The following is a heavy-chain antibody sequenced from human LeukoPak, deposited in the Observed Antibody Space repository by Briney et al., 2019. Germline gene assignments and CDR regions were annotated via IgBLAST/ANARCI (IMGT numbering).Heavy chain of an antibody. Sequence: SETLSLTCTVSGGSISSYYWSWIRQPPGKGLEWIGRIYTSGSTNYNPSLKSRVTISVDTSKNQFSLKLSSVTAADTAVYYCARTYSSSLFDYWGQGTLVTVSS. V-gene: IGHV4-4*08. CDR2: IYTSGST. D-gene: IGHD6-6*01. CDR3: ARTYSSSLFDY. J-gene: IGHJ4*02. CDR1: GGSISSYY.